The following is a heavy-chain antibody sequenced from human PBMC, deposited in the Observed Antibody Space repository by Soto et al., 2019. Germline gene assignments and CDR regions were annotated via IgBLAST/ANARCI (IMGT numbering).Heavy chain of an antibody. CDR1: GGTFSSYT. CDR3: ASRYDSSDY. CDR2: IIPILGIA. V-gene: IGHV1-69*02. D-gene: IGHD3-22*01. Sequence: QVQLVQSGAEVKKPGSSVKVSCKASGGTFSSYTISWVRQAPGQGLEWMGRIIPILGIANYAQKFQGRVTITADKSTRTAYMEMSSLRSEDTAVYYCASRYDSSDYWGQGTLVTVSS. J-gene: IGHJ4*02.